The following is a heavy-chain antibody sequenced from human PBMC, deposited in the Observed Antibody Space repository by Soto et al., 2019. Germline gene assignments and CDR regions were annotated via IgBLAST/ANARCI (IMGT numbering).Heavy chain of an antibody. CDR3: ARITYCSGGSCYSVGAFDI. Sequence: GGSLRLSCAASGFTFSSYWMSWVCQAPGKGLEWVANIKQDGSEKYYVDSVKGRFTISRDNAKNSLYLQMNSLRAEDTAVYYCARITYCSGGSCYSVGAFDIWGQGTMVTVSS. CDR2: IKQDGSEK. V-gene: IGHV3-7*01. CDR1: GFTFSSYW. D-gene: IGHD2-15*01. J-gene: IGHJ3*02.